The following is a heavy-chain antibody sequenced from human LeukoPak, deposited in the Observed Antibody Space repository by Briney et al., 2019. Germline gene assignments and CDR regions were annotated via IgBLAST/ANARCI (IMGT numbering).Heavy chain of an antibody. CDR3: AREATWGQWYFDH. J-gene: IGHJ4*02. V-gene: IGHV3-30*03. D-gene: IGHD6-19*01. Sequence: PGGSLRLSCVTSMFTFNNLGMHWVRQAPGKGLEWVAVIAADGGVKYYADSVRGRFILSRDNSKNTLYLQMNNVIVEDTAVYYCAREATWGQWYFDHWGQGTPVIVSS. CDR2: IAADGGVK. CDR1: MFTFNNLG.